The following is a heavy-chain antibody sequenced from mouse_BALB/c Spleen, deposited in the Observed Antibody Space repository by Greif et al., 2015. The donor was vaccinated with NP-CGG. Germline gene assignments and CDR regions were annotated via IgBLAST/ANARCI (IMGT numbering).Heavy chain of an antibody. CDR2: IHYSGST. CDR1: GYSITSGYS. CDR3: AREDGYSGFAY. J-gene: IGHJ3*01. D-gene: IGHD2-3*01. V-gene: IGHV3-1*02. Sequence: EGKLQESGPDLVKPSQSLSLTCTVTGYSITSGYSWHWIRQFPGNKLEWMGYIHYSGSTNYNPSLKSRISITRDTSKNQFFLQLNSVTPEDAATYYCAREDGYSGFAYWGHGTLVTVSA.